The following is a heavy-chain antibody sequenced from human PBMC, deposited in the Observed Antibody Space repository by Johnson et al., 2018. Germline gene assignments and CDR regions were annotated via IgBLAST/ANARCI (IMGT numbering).Heavy chain of an antibody. CDR3: AKVTGTTQF. D-gene: IGHD1-7*01. V-gene: IGHV3-30*18. CDR2: ISYDGSNK. CDR1: GFTFSTYG. Sequence: QVQLVESGGGAVQPGRSLRLSCGASGFTFSTYGMHWVRQAPGKGLEWVAVISYDGSNKYYADSVKGRFTISRDNAKNSLYLQMNSLRAEDTALYYCAKVTGTTQFWGQGTMVTVSS. J-gene: IGHJ3*01.